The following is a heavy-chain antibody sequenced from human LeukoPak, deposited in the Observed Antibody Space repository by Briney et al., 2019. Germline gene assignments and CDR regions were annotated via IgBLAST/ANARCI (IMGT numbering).Heavy chain of an antibody. CDR2: INPNSGGT. CDR3: ARVKGAAAEKYYFDY. J-gene: IGHJ4*02. Sequence: ASVKVSCKASGHTFTGYYMHWVRQAPGQGLEWMGWINPNSGGTNYAQKFQGRVTMTRDTSISTAYMELSRLRSDDTAVYYCARVKGAAAEKYYFDYWGQGTLVTVSS. V-gene: IGHV1-2*02. D-gene: IGHD6-13*01. CDR1: GHTFTGYY.